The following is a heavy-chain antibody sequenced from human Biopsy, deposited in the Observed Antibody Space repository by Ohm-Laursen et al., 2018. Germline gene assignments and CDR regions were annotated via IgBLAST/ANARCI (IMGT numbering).Heavy chain of an antibody. CDR1: GGSISSYY. CDR3: ARATNSTGWPYYYFYGMDV. Sequence: TLSLTCTVSGGSISSYYWNWIRQPPGKGLEWIGYIYYSGSTNYNPSLKSRVTISVDTSKNQFSLRLNSVTAADTAVYYCARATNSTGWPYYYFYGMDVWGRGTTVTVSS. CDR2: IYYSGST. D-gene: IGHD2/OR15-2a*01. V-gene: IGHV4-59*01. J-gene: IGHJ6*02.